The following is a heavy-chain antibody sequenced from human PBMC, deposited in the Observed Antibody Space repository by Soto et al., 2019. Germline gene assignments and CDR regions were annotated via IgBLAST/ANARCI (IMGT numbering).Heavy chain of an antibody. Sequence: EVQLVESGGGLVQPGGSLRLSCAASGFTFSSYWMHWVRQAPGKGLVWVSRINSDGSSTSYADSVKGRFTISRDNAKNTLDLQMNSLRAEDTDVYYCARQYISDNGTFIDYWGQGTLVTVSS. V-gene: IGHV3-74*01. CDR3: ARQYISDNGTFIDY. D-gene: IGHD1-7*01. CDR1: GFTFSSYW. CDR2: INSDGSST. J-gene: IGHJ4*02.